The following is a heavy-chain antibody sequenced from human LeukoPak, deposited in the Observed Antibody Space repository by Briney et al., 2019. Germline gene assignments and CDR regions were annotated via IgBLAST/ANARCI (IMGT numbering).Heavy chain of an antibody. Sequence: PGGSLRLSCAASGFTFSSYEMNWVRQAPGKGLEWVSYISSSGSTIYYADSVKGRFTISRDNAKNSLYLQMNSLRAEDTAVYYCARGGHYGDFPAPVDYWGQGTLVTVSS. CDR1: GFTFSSYE. D-gene: IGHD4-17*01. CDR2: ISSSGSTI. CDR3: ARGGHYGDFPAPVDY. J-gene: IGHJ4*02. V-gene: IGHV3-48*03.